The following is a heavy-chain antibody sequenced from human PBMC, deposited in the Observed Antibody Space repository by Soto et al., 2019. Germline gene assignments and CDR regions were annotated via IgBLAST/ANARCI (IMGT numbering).Heavy chain of an antibody. J-gene: IGHJ4*02. CDR2: FGGSGGGA. CDR1: GFSISRQS. CDR3: AKPVYSGYYSASDY. V-gene: IGHV3-23*01. Sequence: PGGSRRLACVASGFSISRQSLTWVRQAPGQGLEWVSTFGGSGGGAYYADSVKGRFTISRDNSKNTLYLQMNSLRAEDTAIYYCAKPVYSGYYSASDYWGQGTLVTVS. D-gene: IGHD5-12*01.